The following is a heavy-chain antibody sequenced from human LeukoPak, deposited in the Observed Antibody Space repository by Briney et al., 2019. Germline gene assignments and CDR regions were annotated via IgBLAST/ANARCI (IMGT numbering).Heavy chain of an antibody. Sequence: SESLSLTCTVSGDSISYYYWSWIRQPPGKGLEWIGKIYSSGNTNYNPSLKSRVTISVDTSKNQFSLKLSSVTAADTAVYYCARVRGYSYDSSDFDYWGQGTLFSASS. CDR1: GDSISYYY. CDR3: ARVRGYSYDSSDFDY. CDR2: IYSSGNT. V-gene: IGHV4-59*01. J-gene: IGHJ4*02. D-gene: IGHD5-18*01.